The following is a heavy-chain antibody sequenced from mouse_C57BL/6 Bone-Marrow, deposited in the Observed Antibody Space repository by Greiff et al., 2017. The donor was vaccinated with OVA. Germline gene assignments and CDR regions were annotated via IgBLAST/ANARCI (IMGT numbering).Heavy chain of an antibody. D-gene: IGHD1-1*01. CDR3: AREGIYYYGSSYCWYFDV. CDR1: GYTFTSYW. V-gene: IGHV1-69*01. CDR2: IDPSDSYT. Sequence: QVQLKQPGAELVMPGASVKLSCKASGYTFTSYWMHWVKQRPGQGLEWIGEIDPSDSYTNYNQKFKGKSTLTVDKSSSTAYMRRSSLTSEDSAVYYCAREGIYYYGSSYCWYFDVWGTGTTVTVSS. J-gene: IGHJ1*03.